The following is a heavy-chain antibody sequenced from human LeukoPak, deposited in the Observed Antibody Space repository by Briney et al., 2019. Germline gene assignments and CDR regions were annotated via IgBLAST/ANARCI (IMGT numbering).Heavy chain of an antibody. V-gene: IGHV4-4*02. D-gene: IGHD3-10*01. CDR3: AKGEDHGSGTVHFAS. Sequence: SETLSLTCAVSGGSISSSNWWSWVRQPPGKGLEWIGEIYHGESTNYNPSLKSRVAMSVDRSRNQFSLQLSSVTAADTAVYYCAKGEDHGSGTVHFASWGQGTLVTVSS. CDR1: GGSISSSNW. J-gene: IGHJ4*02. CDR2: IYHGEST.